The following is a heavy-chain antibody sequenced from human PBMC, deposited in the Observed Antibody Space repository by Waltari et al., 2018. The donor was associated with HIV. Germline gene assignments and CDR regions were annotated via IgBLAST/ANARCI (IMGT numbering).Heavy chain of an antibody. CDR2: VWQDGSNK. J-gene: IGHJ6*02. V-gene: IGHV3-33*01. CDR3: ARDVQGYCAGERCFYGMDV. Sequence: QVPLVESGGGVVKLGRSLRLSCAASGFTVRQYGMHRVRQAPGKGLEWVAVVWQDGSNKYYGDSVKGRFTISRDNSKNTLELQMNSLRAEDTAVYYCARDVQGYCAGERCFYGMDVWGQGTTVTVSS. D-gene: IGHD2-8*02. CDR1: GFTVRQYG.